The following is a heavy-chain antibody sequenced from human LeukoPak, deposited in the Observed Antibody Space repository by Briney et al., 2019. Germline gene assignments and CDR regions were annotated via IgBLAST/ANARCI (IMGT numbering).Heavy chain of an antibody. J-gene: IGHJ5*02. V-gene: IGHV4-34*01. CDR2: INHSGST. CDR3: ARRPLFGRGCFEP. CDR1: GGSFSGYY. Sequence: SETLSLTCAVYGGSFSGYYWSWIRQPPGKGLEWIGEINHSGSTNYNPSLKSRVTISVDTSKNQFSLKLSSVTAADTAVYYCARRPLFGRGCFEPWGQGTLVTVSS. D-gene: IGHD2-21*01.